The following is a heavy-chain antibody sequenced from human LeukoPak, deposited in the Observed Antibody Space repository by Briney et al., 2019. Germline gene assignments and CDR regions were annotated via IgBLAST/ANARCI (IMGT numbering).Heavy chain of an antibody. CDR1: GFTFSRYS. CDR3: SRALYDSSGYYFDY. D-gene: IGHD3-22*01. Sequence: GGSLRLSCAASGFTFSRYSINWVRQAPGKGLEWVSSISSSSGYIYYTDSLKGRFTISRDNANNSLYLQMNSLRAEDTAVYYCSRALYDSSGYYFDYWGQGTLVTVSS. V-gene: IGHV3-21*01. CDR2: ISSSSGYI. J-gene: IGHJ4*02.